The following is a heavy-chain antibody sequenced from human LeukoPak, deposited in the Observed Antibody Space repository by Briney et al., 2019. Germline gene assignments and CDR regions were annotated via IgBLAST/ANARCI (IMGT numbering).Heavy chain of an antibody. Sequence: SETLSLTCTVSGGSISSSGYYWGWIRQPPGKGLEWIGSIYYSGSTYYNPSLKSRVTISVDTSKNQFSLKLSSVTAADTAVYYCARQVAVAGPRLDYWGQGTLVTVSS. CDR2: IYYSGST. D-gene: IGHD6-19*01. J-gene: IGHJ4*02. V-gene: IGHV4-39*01. CDR1: GGSISSSGYY. CDR3: ARQVAVAGPRLDY.